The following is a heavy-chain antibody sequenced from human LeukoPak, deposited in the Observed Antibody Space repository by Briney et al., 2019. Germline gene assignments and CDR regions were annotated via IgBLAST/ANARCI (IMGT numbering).Heavy chain of an antibody. CDR1: GFTFSSYD. Sequence: GGSLRLSCAASGFTFSSYDMHWVRQATGKGLEWVSAISTAGDTYYPGSVKGRFTISRENAKNSLYLQMNSPRAGDTAVYYCARGDRKYNWNDVLFDPWGQGTLVTVSS. CDR3: ARGDRKYNWNDVLFDP. V-gene: IGHV3-13*01. D-gene: IGHD1-1*01. CDR2: ISTAGDT. J-gene: IGHJ5*02.